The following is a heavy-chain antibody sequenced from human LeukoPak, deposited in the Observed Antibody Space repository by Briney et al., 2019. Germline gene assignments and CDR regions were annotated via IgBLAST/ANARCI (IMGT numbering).Heavy chain of an antibody. V-gene: IGHV3-23*01. J-gene: IGHJ6*02. CDR1: GFTFSSYA. CDR2: ISGSGGST. D-gene: IGHD4-17*01. CDR3: AIQTVTTVAYYYYGMDV. Sequence: PGGSLRLSCAASGFTFSSYAMSWVRQAPGEGLEWVSAISGSGGSTYYADSVKGRFTISRDNSKNTLYLQMNSLRAEDTAVYYCAIQTVTTVAYYYYGMDVWGQGTTVTVSS.